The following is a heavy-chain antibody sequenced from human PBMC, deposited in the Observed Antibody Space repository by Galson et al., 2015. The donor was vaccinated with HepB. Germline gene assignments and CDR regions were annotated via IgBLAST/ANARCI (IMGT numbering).Heavy chain of an antibody. Sequence: SCKASGGTFSSYGISWVRQAPGQGLEWMGGVIPMFGTANYAQKFQGRVTITADESTSTAYMEVSSLRSGDTAVYYCATVITDDDFWSNYSYNGLDVWGQGTTVTVSS. CDR1: GGTFSSYG. D-gene: IGHD3-3*01. J-gene: IGHJ6*02. V-gene: IGHV1-69*01. CDR3: ATVITDDDFWSNYSYNGLDV. CDR2: VIPMFGTA.